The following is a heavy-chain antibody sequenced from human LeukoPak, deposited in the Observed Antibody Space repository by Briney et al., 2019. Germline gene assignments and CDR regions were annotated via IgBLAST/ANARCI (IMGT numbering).Heavy chain of an antibody. V-gene: IGHV3-9*01. Sequence: GGSLRLSCAASGFTFDDYSMHWVRQAPGKGLEWVSGISWNSGSIGYADSVKGRFTISRDNAKNSLYLQMNSLRAEDTAVDYCAREDTAMTAGDYWGQGTLVTVSS. D-gene: IGHD5-18*01. CDR3: AREDTAMTAGDY. J-gene: IGHJ4*02. CDR1: GFTFDDYS. CDR2: ISWNSGSI.